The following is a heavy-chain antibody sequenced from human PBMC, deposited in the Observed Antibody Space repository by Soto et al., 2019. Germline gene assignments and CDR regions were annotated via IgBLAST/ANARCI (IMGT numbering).Heavy chain of an antibody. V-gene: IGHV4-34*01. CDR2: INHSGTT. D-gene: IGHD1-1*01. Sequence: SETLSLTCGVYGGSFSGYQWNWIRQSPGQGLEWIGEINHSGTTKYNPSLESRINLSVDTSKKQFSLKMFSVTAANTAIYYCARGWRFDPWGQGTQVTVSS. J-gene: IGHJ5*02. CDR1: GGSFSGYQ. CDR3: ARGWRFDP.